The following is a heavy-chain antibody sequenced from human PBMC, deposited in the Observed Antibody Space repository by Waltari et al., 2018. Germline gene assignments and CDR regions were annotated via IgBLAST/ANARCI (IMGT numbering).Heavy chain of an antibody. D-gene: IGHD3-10*01. CDR2: IRSKAYGGTT. CDR1: GFTFGDYA. Sequence: EVQLVESGGGLVQPGRSLRLSCTASGFTFGDYAMSWVRQAPGKGLEWVGFIRSKAYGGTTEYAASVKGRFTISRDDSKNTLYLQMNSLRAEDTAVYYCAKCLRVYYYGSGGYFAFDIWGQGTMVTVSS. V-gene: IGHV3-49*04. J-gene: IGHJ3*02. CDR3: AKCLRVYYYGSGGYFAFDI.